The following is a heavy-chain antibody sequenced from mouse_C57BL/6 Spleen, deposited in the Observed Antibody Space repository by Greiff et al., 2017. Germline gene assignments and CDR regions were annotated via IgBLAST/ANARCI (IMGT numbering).Heavy chain of an antibody. Sequence: EVQLQQSGPELVKPGASVKISCKASGYSFTDYNMNWVKQSNGKSLEWIGVINPNYGTTSYNQKFKGKATLTVDQSSSTAYMQLNSLTSEDSAVYYCAINLYGNYVAWFAYWGQGTLVTVSA. J-gene: IGHJ3*01. CDR1: GYSFTDYN. D-gene: IGHD2-1*01. V-gene: IGHV1-39*01. CDR3: AINLYGNYVAWFAY. CDR2: INPNYGTT.